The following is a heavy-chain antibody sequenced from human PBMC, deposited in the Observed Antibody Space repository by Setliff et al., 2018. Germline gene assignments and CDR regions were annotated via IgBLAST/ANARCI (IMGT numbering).Heavy chain of an antibody. V-gene: IGHV3-23*01. Sequence: GGSLRLSCAASGFTFSTYSMSWVRQAPGKGLEWVAAISGDSIYIYYTNSVKGRFTISRDNSKYTLYLQMNSLRAEDTATYYCVNHNPARRSVAGTSLHNWGRGTLVTVSS. CDR2: ISGDSIYI. CDR1: GFTFSTYS. D-gene: IGHD6-19*01. J-gene: IGHJ4*02. CDR3: VNHNPARRSVAGTSLHN.